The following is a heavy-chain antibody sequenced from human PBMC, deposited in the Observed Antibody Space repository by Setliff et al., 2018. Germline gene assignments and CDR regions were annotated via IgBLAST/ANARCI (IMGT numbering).Heavy chain of an antibody. CDR1: GGFISSREYY. D-gene: IGHD5-18*01. CDR2: IFYSGST. J-gene: IGHJ6*03. V-gene: IGHV4-39*01. CDR3: VRRDRRENSFGYPNGDYVDV. Sequence: SETLSLTCTVSGGFISSREYYWAWIRQAPGKGLEWIGSIFYSGSTFYRSSLKSRLTIDIDTSKNQFSVKLNSVTAADTAVYYCVRRDRRENSFGYPNGDYVDVWGKGTTVTVSS.